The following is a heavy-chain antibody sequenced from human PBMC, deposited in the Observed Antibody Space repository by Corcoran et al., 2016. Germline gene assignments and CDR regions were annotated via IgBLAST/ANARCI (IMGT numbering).Heavy chain of an antibody. J-gene: IGHJ6*02. CDR2: INPSGGST. D-gene: IGHD6-25*01. CDR1: GYTFTSYY. CDR3: ARVNGYPLNYYYGMDV. V-gene: IGHV1-46*01. Sequence: QVQLVQSGAEVKKPGASVKVSCKASGYTFTSYYMHWVRQAPGQGLEWMGIINPSGGSTSYAQKFQGRVTMTRDTSTSTVYMELRSLRSEDTAVYYCARVNGYPLNYYYGMDVWGQGTTVTVSS.